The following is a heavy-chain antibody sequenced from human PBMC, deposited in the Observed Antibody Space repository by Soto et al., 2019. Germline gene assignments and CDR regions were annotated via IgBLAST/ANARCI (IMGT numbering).Heavy chain of an antibody. Sequence: ASVKVSRKASRYTFTRYYMHWVRQAPGQGLEWMGWINPNSGGTNYAQKFQGWVTMTRDTSISTAYMELSRLRSDDTAVYYCARSGSSGYLEYFQHWGQGTLVTVSS. J-gene: IGHJ1*01. V-gene: IGHV1-2*04. CDR1: RYTFTRYY. CDR2: INPNSGGT. D-gene: IGHD3-22*01. CDR3: ARSGSSGYLEYFQH.